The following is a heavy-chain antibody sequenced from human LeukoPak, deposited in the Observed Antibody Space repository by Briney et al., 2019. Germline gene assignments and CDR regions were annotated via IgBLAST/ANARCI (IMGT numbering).Heavy chain of an antibody. CDR3: ARSGFSNSAFY. D-gene: IGHD6-25*01. CDR2: IYYSGST. Sequence: PSETLSLTCTVSGGSISSYYWSWIRQPPGKGLEWIGYIYYSGSTNYNPSLKSRVTISVDTSKNQFSLKLSSVTAADTAVYYCARSGFSNSAFYWGQGTPVTVSS. CDR1: GGSISSYY. J-gene: IGHJ4*02. V-gene: IGHV4-59*01.